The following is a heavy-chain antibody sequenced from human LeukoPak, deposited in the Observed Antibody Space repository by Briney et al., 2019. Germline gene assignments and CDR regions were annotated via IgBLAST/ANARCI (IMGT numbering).Heavy chain of an antibody. CDR3: ARERETDYYDSSGYYYFDY. Sequence: PGRSLRLSCAASGFTFSSYSMNWVRQAPGKGLEWVSYISSSSSTIYYADSVKGRFTISRDNAKNSLYLQMNSLRAEDTAVYYCARERETDYYDSSGYYYFDYWGQGTLVTVSS. J-gene: IGHJ4*02. CDR2: ISSSSSTI. CDR1: GFTFSSYS. V-gene: IGHV3-48*01. D-gene: IGHD3-22*01.